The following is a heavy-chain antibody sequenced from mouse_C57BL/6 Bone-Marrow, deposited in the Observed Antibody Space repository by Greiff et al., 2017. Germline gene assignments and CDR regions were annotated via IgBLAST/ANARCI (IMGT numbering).Heavy chain of an antibody. Sequence: QVQLKESGAELVRPGTSVKVSCKASGYAFTNYLIEWVKQRPGQGLEWIGVINPGSGGTNYNEKFKGKATLTADKSSSTAYMQLSSLTSEDSAVYFCARGWLLRGSAMDYWGQGTSVTVSS. V-gene: IGHV1-54*01. J-gene: IGHJ4*01. D-gene: IGHD2-3*01. CDR3: ARGWLLRGSAMDY. CDR2: INPGSGGT. CDR1: GYAFTNYL.